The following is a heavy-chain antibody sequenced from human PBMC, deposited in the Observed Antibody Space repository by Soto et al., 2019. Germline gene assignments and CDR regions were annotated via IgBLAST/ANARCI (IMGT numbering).Heavy chain of an antibody. D-gene: IGHD1-1*01. V-gene: IGHV3-21*01. CDR1: GFTFSSYS. CDR2: ISSSSSYI. Sequence: NPGGSLRLSCAASGFTFSSYSMNWVRQAPGKGLEWVSSISSSSSYIYYVDSVKGRFTISRDNAKNSLYLQMNSLRAEDTAVYYCASPPPERDYYYYYMDVWGKGTTVTVSS. CDR3: ASPPPERDYYYYYMDV. J-gene: IGHJ6*03.